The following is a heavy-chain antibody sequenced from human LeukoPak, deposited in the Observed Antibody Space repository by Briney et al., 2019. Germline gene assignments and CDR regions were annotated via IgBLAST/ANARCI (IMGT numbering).Heavy chain of an antibody. CDR3: AREYSAMVIYY. Sequence: PGGSLRLSCAASGFTFSGHWVNWVRQAPGKGLEWVANIKQDGSEKYYVDSVKGRFTISRDNAKNSLFLQMNSLRAEDTAVYYCAREYSAMVIYYWGQGTLVTVSS. CDR2: IKQDGSEK. J-gene: IGHJ4*02. D-gene: IGHD5-18*01. CDR1: GFTFSGHW. V-gene: IGHV3-7*01.